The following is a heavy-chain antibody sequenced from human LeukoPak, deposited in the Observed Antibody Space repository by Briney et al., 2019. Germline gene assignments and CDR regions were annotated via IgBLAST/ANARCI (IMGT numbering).Heavy chain of an antibody. CDR2: ISASGGGT. CDR3: TRVFAYSYGDFDN. CDR1: GFTSSSYA. Sequence: PGGSLRLSCAASGFTSSSYAMSWVRQAPGKGLEGGSSISASGGGTYYADSVKDRFTISRDNSKNTLFLQMYSLRVEDSAVYYCTRVFAYSYGDFDNWGQGTLVAVSS. J-gene: IGHJ4*02. V-gene: IGHV3-23*01. D-gene: IGHD4-17*01.